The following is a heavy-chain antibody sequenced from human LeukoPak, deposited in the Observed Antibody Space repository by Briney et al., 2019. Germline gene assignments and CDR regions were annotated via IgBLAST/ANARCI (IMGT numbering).Heavy chain of an antibody. J-gene: IGHJ6*03. Sequence: GGSLRLSCAASGFTFSSYAMSWVRQAPGKGLEWVSTISNSDGKTYYADSVKGRFTISRDNSKNTLYVQMNSLRAEDMALYYCARGRGYSYGYHYYYMDVWGKGTTVTVSS. CDR2: ISNSDGKT. V-gene: IGHV3-23*01. CDR1: GFTFSSYA. CDR3: ARGRGYSYGYHYYYMDV. D-gene: IGHD5-18*01.